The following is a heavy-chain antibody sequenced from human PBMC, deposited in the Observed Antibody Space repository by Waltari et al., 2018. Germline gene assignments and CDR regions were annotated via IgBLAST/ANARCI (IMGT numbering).Heavy chain of an antibody. CDR3: TRDLYGSGGDWFDP. V-gene: IGHV3-21*03. J-gene: IGHJ5*02. CDR1: GFDLSDYD. CDR2: IGGTHSNI. D-gene: IGHD3-10*01. Sequence: EVRLAESGGGLVKPGGSLRLSCTASGFDLSDYDMNWVRQAPGTGLEWVSSIGGTHSNIFYADSVKGRFTVSRDNAKNSLYLQMDNLRAEDSGLYFCTRDLYGSGGDWFDPWGQGTLVTVSS.